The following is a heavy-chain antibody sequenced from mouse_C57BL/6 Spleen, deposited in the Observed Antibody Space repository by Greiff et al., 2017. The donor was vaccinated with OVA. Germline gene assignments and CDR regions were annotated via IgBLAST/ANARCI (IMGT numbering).Heavy chain of an antibody. Sequence: ESGPGLVKPSQSLSLTCSVTGYSITSGYYWNWIRQFPGNKLEWMGYISYDGSNNYNPSLKNRISITRDTSKNQFFLKLNSVTTEDTATYYCAREGGITTVVFDYWGQGTTLTVSS. CDR2: ISYDGSN. CDR3: AREGGITTVVFDY. V-gene: IGHV3-6*01. D-gene: IGHD1-1*01. CDR1: GYSITSGYY. J-gene: IGHJ2*01.